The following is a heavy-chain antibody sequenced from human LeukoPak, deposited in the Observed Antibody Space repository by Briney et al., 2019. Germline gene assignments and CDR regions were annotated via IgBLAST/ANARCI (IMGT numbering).Heavy chain of an antibody. V-gene: IGHV3-30*18. J-gene: IGHJ4*02. D-gene: IGHD3-22*01. CDR3: AKDIGFLLQLDY. CDR2: ISYDGSNK. Sequence: GALRLSCAASGFTFSSYGMHWVRQAPGKGLEWVAVISYDGSNKYYADSVKGRFTISRDNSKNTLYLQMNSLRAEDTAVYYCAKDIGFLLQLDYWGQGTLVTVSS. CDR1: GFTFSSYG.